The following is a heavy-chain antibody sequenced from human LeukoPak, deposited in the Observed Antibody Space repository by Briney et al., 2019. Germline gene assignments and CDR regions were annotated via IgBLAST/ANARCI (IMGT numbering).Heavy chain of an antibody. V-gene: IGHV3-21*04. CDR1: GFTFSSYS. D-gene: IGHD5-18*01. CDR2: ISSSSSYI. CDR3: AKDIGRVDTASTYMDV. Sequence: GGSLRLPCAASGFTFSSYSMNWVRQAPGKGLEWVSSISSSSSYIYYADSVKGRFTISRDNAKNSLYLQMNSLRVEDTALYYCAKDIGRVDTASTYMDVWGKGTTVTISS. J-gene: IGHJ6*03.